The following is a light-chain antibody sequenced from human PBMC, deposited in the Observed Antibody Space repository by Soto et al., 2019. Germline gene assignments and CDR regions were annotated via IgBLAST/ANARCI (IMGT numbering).Light chain of an antibody. CDR1: QGMSSW. CDR3: QQTNFFPWM. Sequence: DIQLTQSPSSVSASVGDRVTITCPASQGMSSWRAWFQQKPGKATKLLIYDASNLPSGVPSRFSGSGSGTDFTLSISSRQPEDFATYYCQQTNFFPWMFGEGTKVEIK. J-gene: IGKJ4*02. V-gene: IGKV1-12*02. CDR2: DAS.